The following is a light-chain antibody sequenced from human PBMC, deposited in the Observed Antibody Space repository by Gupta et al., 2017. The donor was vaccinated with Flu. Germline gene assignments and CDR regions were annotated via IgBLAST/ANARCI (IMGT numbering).Light chain of an antibody. Sequence: QSALTQPASLSASPGQSTTISCTGTSSDFGSYNRVSWYQQPPGTAPKLMISEVSNRPSGVPDRFSGSKSGNTASLTISGLQAEDEADYYCSSYTSSNTWVFGGGTKLTVL. J-gene: IGLJ3*02. V-gene: IGLV2-18*02. CDR1: SSDFGSYNR. CDR2: EVS. CDR3: SSYTSSNTWV.